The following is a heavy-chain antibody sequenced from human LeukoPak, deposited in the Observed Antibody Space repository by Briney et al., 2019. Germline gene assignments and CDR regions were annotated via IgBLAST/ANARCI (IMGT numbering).Heavy chain of an antibody. CDR2: LNPNSGGT. D-gene: IGHD1-14*01. V-gene: IGHV1-2*02. J-gene: IGHJ6*02. CDR3: ARGRNPEYFFGMDV. CDR1: GYTFTDHY. Sequence: GASVKVSCKASGYTFTDHYMHWVRQAPGQGLEWMGWLNPNSGGTNYAQKFQGRVTMTRDTSISTAYMELSRLRSDDTAMYYCARGRNPEYFFGMDVWGQGTTVIVSS.